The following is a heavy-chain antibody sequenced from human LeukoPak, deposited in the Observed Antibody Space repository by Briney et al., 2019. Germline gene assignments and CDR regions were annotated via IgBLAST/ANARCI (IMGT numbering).Heavy chain of an antibody. J-gene: IGHJ5*02. CDR1: GFTFSSYA. Sequence: GGSLRLSCAASGFTFSSYAMSWVRQAPGMGLEWVSSIGSSGDITYYADSVKGRFTISRDNPKNTLYLQMNSPRAEDTAIYYCAKDRGDYTNWFDPWGQGTLVTVSS. CDR2: IGSSGDIT. D-gene: IGHD4-17*01. V-gene: IGHV3-23*01. CDR3: AKDRGDYTNWFDP.